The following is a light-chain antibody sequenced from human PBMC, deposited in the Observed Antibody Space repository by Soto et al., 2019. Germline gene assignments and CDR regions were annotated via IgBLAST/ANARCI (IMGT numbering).Light chain of an antibody. J-gene: IGKJ1*01. CDR2: GAS. CDR3: QQYNRAPRT. CDR1: QSVSSSY. V-gene: IGKV3-20*01. Sequence: EIVLTQSPGTLSLSPGERATLSCRASQSVSSSYLAWHQQKPGQAPRLLIYGASSRATGIPDRFSGSGSGTDFTLTISRLEPEDFAVYYCQQYNRAPRTFGQGTKVEIK.